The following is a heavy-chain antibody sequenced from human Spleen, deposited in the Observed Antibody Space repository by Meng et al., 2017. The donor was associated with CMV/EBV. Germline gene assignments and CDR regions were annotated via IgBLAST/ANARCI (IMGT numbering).Heavy chain of an antibody. J-gene: IGHJ6*02. V-gene: IGHV4-59*01. D-gene: IGHD6-19*01. Sequence: SETLSLTCTVSGGSISSYYWSWIRQPPGKGLEWIGYIYYSGSTNYNPSLKSRVTISVDTSKNQFSLKLSSVTAADTAVYYCAIAVAGVSSRYGMDVWGQGTTVTAP. CDR2: IYYSGST. CDR1: GGSISSYY. CDR3: AIAVAGVSSRYGMDV.